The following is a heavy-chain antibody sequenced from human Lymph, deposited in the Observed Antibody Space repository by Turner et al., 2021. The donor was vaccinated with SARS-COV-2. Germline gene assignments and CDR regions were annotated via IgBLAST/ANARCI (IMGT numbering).Heavy chain of an antibody. CDR2: IIPIRAIA. CDR1: GGTFSSYA. D-gene: IGHD2-2*01. J-gene: IGHJ5*02. Sequence: QVQLVQSGAEVKKPGSSVKVSCKASGGTFSSYAIHWVRQAPGQGLEWMGGIIPIRAIANYAQKFQGRVTITADKSTSTAYMELSSLRSEDTAVYYCARDSPYCSGTNCYDPWGQGTLVTVSS. V-gene: IGHV1-69*10. CDR3: ARDSPYCSGTNCYDP.